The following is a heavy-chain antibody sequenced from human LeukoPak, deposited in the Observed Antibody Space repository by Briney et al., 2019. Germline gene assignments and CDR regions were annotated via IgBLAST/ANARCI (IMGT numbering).Heavy chain of an antibody. CDR3: ERVSYSSSSY. D-gene: IGHD6-19*01. CDR2: INHSGST. J-gene: IGHJ4*02. CDR1: GGSFSGYY. Sequence: SETLSLTCAVYGGSFSGYYWSWIRQPPGKGLEWIGEINHSGSTNYNPSLKSRVTISVDTSKNQFSLKLSSVTAADTAMYYCERVSYSSSSYWGQGTLVTVSS. V-gene: IGHV4-34*01.